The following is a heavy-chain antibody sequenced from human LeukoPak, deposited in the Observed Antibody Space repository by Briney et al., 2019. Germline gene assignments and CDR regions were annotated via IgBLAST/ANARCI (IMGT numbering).Heavy chain of an antibody. CDR2: INSDGSST. CDR3: TRGRYYFEY. D-gene: IGHD4-17*01. CDR1: GFTFSTYW. V-gene: IGHV3-74*01. J-gene: IGHJ4*02. Sequence: GGSLRLSCAASGFTFSTYWMHWVRQAPGKGLVWVSRINSDGSSTTYADSVKGRFTISRDNAKNTLYLQMNNLRAEDTAVYYCTRGRYYFEYWGQGTLVTVSS.